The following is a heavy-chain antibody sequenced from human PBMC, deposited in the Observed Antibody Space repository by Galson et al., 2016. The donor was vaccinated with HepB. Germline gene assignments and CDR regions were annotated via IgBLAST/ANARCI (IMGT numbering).Heavy chain of an antibody. CDR2: ISPNSGGT. CDR3: AREATPWDDYSLAY. CDR1: KYTFTVYY. D-gene: IGHD4-11*01. Sequence: SVKVSCKASKYTFTVYYIHWVRQAPGQGLEWMGWISPNSGGTNYAQKFQGRVTMTRDTSITTAYMELSSLRSDDTAVYYCAREATPWDDYSLAYWGQGTLVTVSS. V-gene: IGHV1-2*02. J-gene: IGHJ4*02.